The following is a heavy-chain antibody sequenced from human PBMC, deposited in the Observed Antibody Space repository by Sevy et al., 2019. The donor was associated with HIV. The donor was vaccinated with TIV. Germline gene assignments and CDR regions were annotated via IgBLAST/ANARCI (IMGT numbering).Heavy chain of an antibody. J-gene: IGHJ4*02. Sequence: GWSLRLSCAASGFTFSKYSMSWVRQPPGKGLEWVSTLSFGCGEINYADSVKGRFTISRDNSKSSVYLQMSNLRPEDTAVYYCAREGCTKPHDYWGQGTLVTVSS. CDR3: AREGCTKPHDY. D-gene: IGHD2-8*01. CDR1: GFTFSKYS. V-gene: IGHV3-23*01. CDR2: LSFGCGEI.